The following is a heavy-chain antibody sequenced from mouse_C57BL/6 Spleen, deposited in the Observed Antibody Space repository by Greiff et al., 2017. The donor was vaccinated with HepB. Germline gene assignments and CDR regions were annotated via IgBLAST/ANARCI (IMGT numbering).Heavy chain of an antibody. CDR2: IYPGDGDT. Sequence: VQLQQSGPELVKPGASVKISCKASGYAFSSSWMNWVKQRPGKGLEWIGRIYPGDGDTNYNGKFKGKATLTADKSSSTAYMQLSSLTSEDSAVYFCATLYYGNYAWFAYWGQGTLVTVSA. CDR1: GYAFSSSW. D-gene: IGHD2-1*01. CDR3: ATLYYGNYAWFAY. J-gene: IGHJ3*01. V-gene: IGHV1-82*01.